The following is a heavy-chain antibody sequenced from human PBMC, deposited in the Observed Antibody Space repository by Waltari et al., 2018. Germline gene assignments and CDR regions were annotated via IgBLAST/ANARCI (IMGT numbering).Heavy chain of an antibody. J-gene: IGHJ5*02. CDR3: ARSPASRGSGSYYNEGWFDP. CDR1: GGSISSGGYY. CDR2: IYYSGST. V-gene: IGHV4-31*03. D-gene: IGHD3-10*01. Sequence: QVQLQESGPGLVKPSQTLSLTCTVSGGSISSGGYYWSWIRPHPGKGLEWIGYIYYSGSTYYNPSLKSRVTISVDTSKNQFSLKLSSVTAADTAVYYCARSPASRGSGSYYNEGWFDPWGQGTLVTVSS.